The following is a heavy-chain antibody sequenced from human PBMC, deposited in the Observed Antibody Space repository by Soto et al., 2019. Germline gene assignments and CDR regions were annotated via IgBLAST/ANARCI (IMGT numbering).Heavy chain of an antibody. J-gene: IGHJ3*02. V-gene: IGHV3-23*01. CDR3: AKDRQGGTMVRGVTAFDI. CDR1: GFTFSSYA. CDR2: ISGSGGST. D-gene: IGHD3-10*01. Sequence: GGSLRLSCAASGFTFSSYAMSWVRQAPGKGLEWVSAISGSGGSTYYADSVKGRFTISRDNSKNTLYLQMNSLRAEDTAVYYCAKDRQGGTMVRGVTAFDIWGQGTMVTVSS.